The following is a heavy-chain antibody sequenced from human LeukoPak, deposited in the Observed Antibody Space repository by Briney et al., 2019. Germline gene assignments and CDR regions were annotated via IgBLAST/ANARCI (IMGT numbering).Heavy chain of an antibody. V-gene: IGHV4-59*08. CDR3: ARFAAGTDY. CDR2: MYHSGST. CDR1: GGSISSYY. J-gene: IGHJ4*02. Sequence: SETLSLTCTVSGGSISSYYWSWIRQPPGKRLEWIGSMYHSGSTYYNPSLKSRVTISLDTSKNQFSLKLSSVTAADTAVYYCARFAAGTDYWGQGTLVTVSS. D-gene: IGHD6-13*01.